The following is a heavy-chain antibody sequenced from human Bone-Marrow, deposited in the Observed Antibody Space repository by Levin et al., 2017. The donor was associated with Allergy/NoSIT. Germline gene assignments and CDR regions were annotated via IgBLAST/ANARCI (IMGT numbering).Heavy chain of an antibody. J-gene: IGHJ4*02. CDR1: GFTFSYYS. Sequence: GGSLRLSCSASGFTFSYYSMHWVRQAPGKGLEWVASITGSTTFIFHADSLKGRFIISRDNAKDSLYLQMNSLTADDTALYYCARAEEVGGFDSWGQGTLVSVSP. V-gene: IGHV3-21*01. CDR2: ITGSTTFI. CDR3: ARAEEVGGFDS. D-gene: IGHD3-16*01.